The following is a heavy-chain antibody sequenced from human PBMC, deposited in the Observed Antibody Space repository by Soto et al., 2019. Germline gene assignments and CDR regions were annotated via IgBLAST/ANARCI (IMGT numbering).Heavy chain of an antibody. CDR1: GYTFTGYY. CDR3: ARGASIVATISRAFDI. V-gene: IGHV1-2*02. Sequence: ASVKVSCKASGYTFTGYYMHWVRQAPGQGLEWMGRINPNSGGTNYAQKFQGRVTMTRDTSTSTVYMELSSLRSEDTAVYYCARGASIVATISRAFDIWGQGTMVTVSS. J-gene: IGHJ3*02. D-gene: IGHD5-12*01. CDR2: INPNSGGT.